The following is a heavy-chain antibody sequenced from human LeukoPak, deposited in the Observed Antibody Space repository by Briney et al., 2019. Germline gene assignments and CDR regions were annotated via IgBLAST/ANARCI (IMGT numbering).Heavy chain of an antibody. V-gene: IGHV1-2*06. CDR2: INPNSGGT. CDR1: GYTLTGYY. J-gene: IGHJ4*02. D-gene: IGHD6-19*01. CDR3: AGTGIAVAGIRNDY. Sequence: ASVKVSCKASGYTLTGYYMHWVRQAPGQGLEWMGRINPNSGGTNYAQKFQGRVTMTRDTSISTAYMELSRLRSDDTAVYYCAGTGIAVAGIRNDYWGQGTLVTVSS.